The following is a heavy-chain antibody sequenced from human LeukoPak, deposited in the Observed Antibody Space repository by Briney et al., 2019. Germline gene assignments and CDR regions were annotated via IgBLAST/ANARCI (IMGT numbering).Heavy chain of an antibody. CDR1: GYTFTGYY. CDR3: ARDLNYDSSGSYDVFDI. V-gene: IGHV1-2*02. D-gene: IGHD3-22*01. J-gene: IGHJ3*02. Sequence: ASVKVSCKASGYTFTGYYMHWVRQAPGQGLEWMGWINPNSGGTNYAQKFQGRVTMTRDTSISTAYMELSRLRSDDTAVYYCARDLNYDSSGSYDVFDIWGQGTMVTVSS. CDR2: INPNSGGT.